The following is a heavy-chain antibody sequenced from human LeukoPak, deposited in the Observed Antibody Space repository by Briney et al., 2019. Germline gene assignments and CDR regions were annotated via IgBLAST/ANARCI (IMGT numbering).Heavy chain of an antibody. V-gene: IGHV1-8*01. CDR1: GYTFTSYD. Sequence: GASVKVSCKASGYTFTSYDINWVRQATGQGREWMGRMNPNSGNTRYAQKFQGRVTMTRNTSISTAYMELSSLRSEDTAVYYRASSYGDYEGTIYYWGQGTLVTVSS. CDR2: MNPNSGNT. J-gene: IGHJ4*02. CDR3: ASSYGDYEGTIYY. D-gene: IGHD4-17*01.